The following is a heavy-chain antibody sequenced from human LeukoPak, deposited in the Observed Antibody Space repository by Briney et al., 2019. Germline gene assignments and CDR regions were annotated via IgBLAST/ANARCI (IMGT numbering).Heavy chain of an antibody. CDR1: GGSISSGDYY. J-gene: IGHJ4*02. D-gene: IGHD3-10*01. V-gene: IGHV4-30-4*01. Sequence: SETLSLTCTVSGGSISSGDYYWSWIRQPPGKGLEWIGYIYYSGSTYYNPSLKSRVTISVDTSKNQFSLKLSSVTAADTAVYYCASQSLLWFGEFPFDYWGQGTLVTVSS. CDR3: ASQSLLWFGEFPFDY. CDR2: IYYSGST.